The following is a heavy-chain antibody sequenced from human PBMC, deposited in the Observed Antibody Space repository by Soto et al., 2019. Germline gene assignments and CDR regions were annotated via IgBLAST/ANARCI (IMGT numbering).Heavy chain of an antibody. Sequence: EVQLVESGGGLVHPGRSLRLSCAASGFTFGDYAIHWVRQAPGKGLEWVSGISWNSCVTVYADSVRGRFTVFRDNARNSVYLQMNSLRREDTGLYYCVKGSNYYGMDVWGQGTTVTVSS. CDR3: VKGSNYYGMDV. V-gene: IGHV3-9*01. CDR2: ISWNSCVT. J-gene: IGHJ6*02. CDR1: GFTFGDYA.